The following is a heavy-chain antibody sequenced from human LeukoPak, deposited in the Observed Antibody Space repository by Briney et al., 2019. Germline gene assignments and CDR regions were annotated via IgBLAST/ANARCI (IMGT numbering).Heavy chain of an antibody. V-gene: IGHV1-2*02. CDR1: GYTFTDYY. D-gene: IGHD2-2*01. CDR3: ARRYCSSTSCYYFDY. CDR2: INANRGGT. Sequence: ASVNVSCKASGYTFTDYYMHWVRQAPGQGLEWMGWINANRGGTNYAQRFQGRVTMTRDTSITTAYMELSRLKSDDTAVYYCARRYCSSTSCYYFDYWGQGTLVTVSS. J-gene: IGHJ4*02.